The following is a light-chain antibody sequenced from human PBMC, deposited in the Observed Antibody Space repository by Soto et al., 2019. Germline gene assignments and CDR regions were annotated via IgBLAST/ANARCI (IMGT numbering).Light chain of an antibody. CDR2: WAS. V-gene: IGKV4-1*01. Sequence: DIVMTQSPDSLAVSLGERATINCKSSQSVLHSSNNKNYLAWYQQKPGQPPKLLIYWASTRESGVPDRFSGSGSGTDFTLTISSLQAEDVAIYYSQQFYSTLWTFGQGTKVEIK. CDR1: QSVLHSSNNKNY. CDR3: QQFYSTLWT. J-gene: IGKJ1*01.